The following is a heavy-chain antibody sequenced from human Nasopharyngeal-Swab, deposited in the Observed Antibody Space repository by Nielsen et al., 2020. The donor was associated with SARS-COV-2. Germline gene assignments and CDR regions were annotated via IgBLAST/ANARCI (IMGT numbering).Heavy chain of an antibody. Sequence: IRQPPGKGLEWIGYIYYSGSTNYNPSLKSRVTISVDTSKNQFSLKLSSVTAADTAVYYCARVFWFPYYMDVWGKGTTVTVSS. CDR3: ARVFWFPYYMDV. D-gene: IGHD3-3*01. V-gene: IGHV4-59*01. CDR2: IYYSGST. J-gene: IGHJ6*03.